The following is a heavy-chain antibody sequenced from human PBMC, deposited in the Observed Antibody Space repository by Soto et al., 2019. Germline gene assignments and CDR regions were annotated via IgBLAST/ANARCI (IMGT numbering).Heavy chain of an antibody. CDR2: INPKSGGT. J-gene: IGHJ6*02. D-gene: IGHD2-8*01. CDR1: GYSFSDYH. CDR3: ARGHSTDCSNGVCSFFYNHEMDV. V-gene: IGHV1-2*04. Sequence: QVQPVQSGAEVKKPGASVKVSCKASGYSFSDYHIHWVRQAPGQGLEWLGRINPKSGGTSSAQKFQGWVTMTRDTSISTAYMELTRLRSDDTAVYFCARGHSTDCSNGVCSFFYNHEMDVWGQGTTVTVSS.